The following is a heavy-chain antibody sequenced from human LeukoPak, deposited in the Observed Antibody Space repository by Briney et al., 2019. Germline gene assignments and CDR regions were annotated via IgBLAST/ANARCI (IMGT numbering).Heavy chain of an antibody. J-gene: IGHJ4*02. Sequence: GGSLRLSCAASGFTFSAYWMSWFRQAPGKGLEWVAIISEDGSEQYYVPSVKGRFTISRDSARNSVYLQMNSLRAEDTSVYYCARAPSRRYTCGYGDFWGQGDLVSVSS. CDR2: ISEDGSEQ. D-gene: IGHD5-18*01. V-gene: IGHV3-7*01. CDR3: ARAPSRRYTCGYGDF. CDR1: GFTFSAYW.